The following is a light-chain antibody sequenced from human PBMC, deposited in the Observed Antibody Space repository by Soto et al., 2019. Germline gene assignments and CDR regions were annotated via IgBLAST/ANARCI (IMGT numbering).Light chain of an antibody. V-gene: IGKV3-20*01. Sequence: EIVLTQSPGTLSLSPGERATLSCRASQSVHNSYLAWYQQNPGQAPRLLIYGASSRATGIPDRFSGSGSGTDFTLTISRLEPEDFAVYYCQQYGTSLFTFGPGTKVDIK. J-gene: IGKJ3*01. CDR1: QSVHNSY. CDR3: QQYGTSLFT. CDR2: GAS.